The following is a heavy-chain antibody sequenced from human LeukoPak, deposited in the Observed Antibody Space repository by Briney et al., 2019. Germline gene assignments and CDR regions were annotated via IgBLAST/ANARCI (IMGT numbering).Heavy chain of an antibody. CDR2: ISSNGGST. V-gene: IGHV3-64*04. Sequence: GGSLRLSCSASGFTFSYYAMHWVRQAPGKGLEYVSSISSNGGSTYYADSVKGRFTISRDNSKNTLYLHMNSLRTEDTAVYYCARDRVYLGREDAFDIWGQGTMVTVSS. D-gene: IGHD7-27*01. CDR1: GFTFSYYA. J-gene: IGHJ3*02. CDR3: ARDRVYLGREDAFDI.